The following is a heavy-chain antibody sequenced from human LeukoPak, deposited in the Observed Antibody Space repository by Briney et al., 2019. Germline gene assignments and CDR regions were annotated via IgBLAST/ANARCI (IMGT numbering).Heavy chain of an antibody. CDR2: ISSSSTI. J-gene: IGHJ4*02. CDR1: GFTFSSYS. V-gene: IGHV3-48*01. D-gene: IGHD6-13*01. Sequence: GGSLRLSCAASGFTFSSYSMNWVRQAPGKGLEWVSYISSSSTIYYADSVKGRFTISRDNAKNSLYLQMNSLRAEDTALYYCARVFSSSSWYYFDYWGQGTLVTVSS. CDR3: ARVFSSSSWYYFDY.